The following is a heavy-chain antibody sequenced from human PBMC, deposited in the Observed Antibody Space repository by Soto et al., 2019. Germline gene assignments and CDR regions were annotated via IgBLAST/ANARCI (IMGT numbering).Heavy chain of an antibody. CDR2: IDPSDSYT. V-gene: IGHV5-10-1*01. Sequence: GDSLKLSCKCSGYSFTSYGISWVRQMPGKGLEWMGRIDPSDSYTNYSPSFQGHVTISADKSISTAYLQWSSLKASDTAMYYCARLSVVVVPAMDVWGQGTTVTVSS. D-gene: IGHD2-2*01. J-gene: IGHJ6*02. CDR3: ARLSVVVVPAMDV. CDR1: GYSFTSYG.